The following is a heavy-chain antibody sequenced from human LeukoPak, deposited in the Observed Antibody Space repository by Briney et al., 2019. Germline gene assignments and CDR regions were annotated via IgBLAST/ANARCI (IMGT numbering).Heavy chain of an antibody. CDR2: IKQDGSDK. J-gene: IGHJ6*02. V-gene: IGHV3-7*01. CDR1: GFTFSNLW. D-gene: IGHD3-3*01. CDR3: AREGHYDFWSGYRYPGNYYYYGMDV. Sequence: PGGSLRLSCAASGFTFSNLWMSWVRQAPGKGLEWVGNIKQDGSDKNYVDSVKGRFTISRDNAKNTLYLQMNSLRAEDTAVYYCAREGHYDFWSGYRYPGNYYYYGMDVWGQGTTVTVSS.